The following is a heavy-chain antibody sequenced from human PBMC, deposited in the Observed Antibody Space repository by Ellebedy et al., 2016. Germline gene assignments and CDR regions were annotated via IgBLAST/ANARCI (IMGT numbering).Heavy chain of an antibody. J-gene: IGHJ4*02. CDR3: ARNYYDSSGPLDY. D-gene: IGHD3-22*01. CDR1: GFTFSTYS. Sequence: GESLKISCAASGFTFSTYSMNWVRQAPGKGLEWVAVISYDGSNKYYADSVKGRFTISRDNSKNTLYLQMNSLRAEDTAVYYCARNYYDSSGPLDYWGQGTLVTVSS. CDR2: ISYDGSNK. V-gene: IGHV3-30*03.